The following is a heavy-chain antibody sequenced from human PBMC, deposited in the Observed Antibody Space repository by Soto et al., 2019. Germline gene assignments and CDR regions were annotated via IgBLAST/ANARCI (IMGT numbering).Heavy chain of an antibody. CDR3: AKDIEVGATTHHYYYYYGMDV. J-gene: IGHJ6*02. Sequence: GGSLRLSXAASGFTFSSYAMSWVSQAPGKGLEWVSAISGSGGSTYYADSVKGRLTISRDNSKNTLYLQMNSLRAEDTAVYYCAKDIEVGATTHHYYYYYGMDVWGQGTTVTVSS. CDR2: ISGSGGST. V-gene: IGHV3-23*01. D-gene: IGHD1-26*01. CDR1: GFTFSSYA.